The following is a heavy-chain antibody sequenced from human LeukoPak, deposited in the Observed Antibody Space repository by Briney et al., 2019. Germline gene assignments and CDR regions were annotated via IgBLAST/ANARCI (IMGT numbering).Heavy chain of an antibody. J-gene: IGHJ4*02. V-gene: IGHV4-31*03. D-gene: IGHD2-21*01. CDR1: GGSISSGGYY. CDR2: IYYSGST. Sequence: PSGTLSLTCTVSGGSISSGGYYWSWIRQHPGKGLEWIGYIYYSGSTYYNPSLKSRVTISVDTSKNQFSLKLSSVTAADTAVYYCARYVMEGGFDYWGQGTLVTVSS. CDR3: ARYVMEGGFDY.